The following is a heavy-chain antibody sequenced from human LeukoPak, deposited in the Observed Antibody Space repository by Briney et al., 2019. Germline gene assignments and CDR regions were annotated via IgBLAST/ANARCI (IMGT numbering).Heavy chain of an antibody. J-gene: IGHJ6*02. CDR1: GYTFTSYG. CDR3: ARDCSSTSCYWTNYYYYYGMDV. CDR2: ISAYNGNT. Sequence: GASVKVSCKASGYTFTSYGISWVRQAPGQGLEWMGWISAYNGNTNYAQKLQGRVTMTTDTSTSTAYMELRNLRSDDTAVYYCARDCSSTSCYWTNYYYYYGMDVWGQGTTVTVSS. D-gene: IGHD2-2*01. V-gene: IGHV1-18*01.